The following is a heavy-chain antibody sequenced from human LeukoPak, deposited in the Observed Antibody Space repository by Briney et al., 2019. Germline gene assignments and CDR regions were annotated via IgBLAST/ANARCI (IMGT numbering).Heavy chain of an antibody. CDR1: GFTFSSYS. V-gene: IGHV3-48*01. Sequence: GGSLRLSCAASGFTFSSYSMNWVRQAPGKGLEWVSYISSSSTIYYADSVKGRFTISRDNAKNSLYLQMNSLRAEDTAVYYCAREEYSSSFSWFDPWGQGTLVTVSS. J-gene: IGHJ5*02. D-gene: IGHD6-6*01. CDR3: AREEYSSSFSWFDP. CDR2: ISSSSTI.